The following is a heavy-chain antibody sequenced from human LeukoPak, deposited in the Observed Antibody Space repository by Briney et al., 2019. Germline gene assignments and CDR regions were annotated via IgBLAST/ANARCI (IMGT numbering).Heavy chain of an antibody. J-gene: IGHJ4*02. V-gene: IGHV3-20*04. D-gene: IGHD1-26*01. CDR2: INWNGGST. Sequence: GGSLRLSCTASGFTFNAYAMNWVRQAPGKGLEWVSGINWNGGSTDYAYSVKGRFTISRDNAKNSLYLEMNSLRVEDTAFYYCARVERGATTDYWGQGTLVTVSS. CDR1: GFTFNAYA. CDR3: ARVERGATTDY.